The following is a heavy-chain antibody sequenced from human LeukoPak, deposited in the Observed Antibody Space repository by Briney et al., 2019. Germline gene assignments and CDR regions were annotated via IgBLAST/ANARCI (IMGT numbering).Heavy chain of an antibody. J-gene: IGHJ4*02. CDR1: GFTVSSNY. Sequence: GGSLRLSCAASGFTVSSNYMSWVRQAPGKGLEWVSVIYSGGSTYYADSVKGRFTVSRDNSKNTLFLQMNSLRAEDTAVYYCAKDGGLWVSAHWGDSWGRGTLVTVSS. D-gene: IGHD7-27*01. CDR3: AKDGGLWVSAHWGDS. V-gene: IGHV3-53*01. CDR2: IYSGGST.